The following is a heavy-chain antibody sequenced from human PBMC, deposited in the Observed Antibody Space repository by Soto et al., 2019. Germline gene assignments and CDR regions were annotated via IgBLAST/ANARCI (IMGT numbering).Heavy chain of an antibody. J-gene: IGHJ6*02. CDR3: ARDQGGVVPAAHYGMDV. V-gene: IGHV4-31*03. Sequence: QVQLQESGPGLVKPSQTLSLTCTVSGGSISSGGYYWSWIRQHPGKGLEWIGYIYYSGSPYYNPSLKSRVTISVDTSKNQFSLKLSSVTAADTAVYYCARDQGGVVPAAHYGMDVWGQGTTVTVSS. CDR1: GGSISSGGYY. CDR2: IYYSGSP. D-gene: IGHD2-2*01.